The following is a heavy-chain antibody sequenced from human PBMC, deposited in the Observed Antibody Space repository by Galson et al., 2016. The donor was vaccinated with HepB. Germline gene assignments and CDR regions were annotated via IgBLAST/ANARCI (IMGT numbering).Heavy chain of an antibody. D-gene: IGHD6-19*01. CDR3: ARVSSGRGGLFNY. J-gene: IGHJ4*02. CDR2: IAYDGSNK. V-gene: IGHV3-30*04. Sequence: SVRLSCAASGFTFSSYAMHWVRQVPGKGLQWVALIAYDGSNKFADSVKGRFTISRDNSKNTLYLQMNSLRAEDTAVYYCARVSSGRGGLFNYWGQGTLVTVSS. CDR1: GFTFSSYA.